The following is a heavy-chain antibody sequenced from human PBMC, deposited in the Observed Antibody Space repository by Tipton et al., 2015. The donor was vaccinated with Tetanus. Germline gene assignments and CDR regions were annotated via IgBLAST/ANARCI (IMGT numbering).Heavy chain of an antibody. J-gene: IGHJ5*01. CDR1: GGSITPYY. Sequence: TLSLTCTVSGGSITPYYWSWIRQSSGKGLEWIGYIYHSGSTNYNPSLKSRVTILVDTSKKQFSLKVTSVTAADTAVYYCARGLGSMLAPGGSIDSWGQGTLVTVS. V-gene: IGHV4-59*12. D-gene: IGHD2-8*01. CDR3: ARGLGSMLAPGGSIDS. CDR2: IYHSGST.